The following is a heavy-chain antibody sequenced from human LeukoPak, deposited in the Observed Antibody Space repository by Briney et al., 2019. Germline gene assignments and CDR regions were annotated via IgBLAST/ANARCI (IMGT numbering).Heavy chain of an antibody. D-gene: IGHD2-21*02. CDR2: IWYDGSYK. CDR3: ARADVGSAYCGGDCYPNLDY. J-gene: IGHJ4*02. Sequence: PGRSLRLSCAASGFTFSSYGMHWVRQAPGKGLEWVALIWYDGSYKYYADSVKGRFTISRDNSKNTLYLQMNSLRAEDTAVYYCARADVGSAYCGGDCYPNLDYWGQGTLVTVSS. CDR1: GFTFSSYG. V-gene: IGHV3-33*01.